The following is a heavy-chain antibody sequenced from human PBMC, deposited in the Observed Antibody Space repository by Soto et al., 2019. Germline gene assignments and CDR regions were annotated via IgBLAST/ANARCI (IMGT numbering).Heavy chain of an antibody. Sequence: GASVKVSCKASGGTFSSYAISWVRQAPGQGLEWMGGIIPIFGTANYAQKFQGRVTITADESTSTAYMELRSLRSEDTAVYYCARKKLELRGWFDPWGQGTLVTVSS. J-gene: IGHJ5*02. D-gene: IGHD1-7*01. CDR3: ARKKLELRGWFDP. V-gene: IGHV1-69*13. CDR1: GGTFSSYA. CDR2: IIPIFGTA.